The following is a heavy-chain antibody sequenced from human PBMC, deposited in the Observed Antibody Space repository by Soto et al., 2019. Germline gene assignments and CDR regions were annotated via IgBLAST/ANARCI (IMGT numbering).Heavy chain of an antibody. CDR1: VFTISGYW. D-gene: IGHD3-22*01. CDR2: IKQDGSEQ. V-gene: IGHV3-7*03. CDR3: ARALVVVTEYFDY. Sequence: GSLRLYCVASVFTISGYWMSWVRQAPGKGLEWVANIKQDGSEQHYVDSVKGRFTISKDYAKNSLFLQMNSLRAEDTAVYYCARALVVVTEYFDYWGQGILVTVSS. J-gene: IGHJ4*02.